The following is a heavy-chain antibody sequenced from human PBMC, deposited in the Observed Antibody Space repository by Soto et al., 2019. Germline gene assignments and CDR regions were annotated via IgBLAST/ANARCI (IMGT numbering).Heavy chain of an antibody. Sequence: GGSVRLSCAASGFTFSSYWMSCVRQAPWEALEWVGNIKQDGSDKYYVDSAKGRFTISRENAKNSLYLKMNSLRAEDTAVYYCAREQVMIVGYNWFDPCGQGILVTVSS. J-gene: IGHJ5*02. V-gene: IGHV3-7*03. D-gene: IGHD3-22*01. CDR3: AREQVMIVGYNWFDP. CDR2: IKQDGSDK. CDR1: GFTFSSYW.